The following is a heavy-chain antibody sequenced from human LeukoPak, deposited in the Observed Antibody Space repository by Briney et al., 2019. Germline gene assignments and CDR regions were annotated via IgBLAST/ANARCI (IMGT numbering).Heavy chain of an antibody. V-gene: IGHV4-61*09. CDR3: ARPYSSSWIPNNWFDP. J-gene: IGHJ5*02. CDR2: IYTSGGT. D-gene: IGHD6-13*01. CDR1: GGSTSSGSYY. Sequence: SSETLSLTCTVSGGSTSSGSYYWSWIRQPAGKGLEWIGHIYTSGGTNYNPSLKSRVTISVDTSKNQFSLKLSSVTAADTAVYYCARPYSSSWIPNNWFDPWGQGTLVTVSS.